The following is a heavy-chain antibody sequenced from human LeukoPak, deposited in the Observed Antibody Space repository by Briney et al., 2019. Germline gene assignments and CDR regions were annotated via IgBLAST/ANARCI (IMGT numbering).Heavy chain of an antibody. J-gene: IGHJ4*02. D-gene: IGHD2-2*01. V-gene: IGHV1-2*06. CDR3: AREDCSSTSCYWGVDY. CDR2: INPNSGGT. Sequence: MGRINPNSGGTNYAQKFQGRVTMTRDTSISTAYMQLSRLRSDDTAVYYCAREDCSSTSCYWGVDYWGQGTLVTVSS.